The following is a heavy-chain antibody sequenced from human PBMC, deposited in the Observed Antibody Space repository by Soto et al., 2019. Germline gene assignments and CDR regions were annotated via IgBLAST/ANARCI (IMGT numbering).Heavy chain of an antibody. J-gene: IGHJ4*02. CDR3: AKDGEDIVVVVAATGTTFVDY. CDR2: ISGSGGST. Sequence: PWGSLRLSCAASGFTFSSYAMSWVRQAPGKGLEWVSAISGSGGSTYYADSVKGRFTISRDNSKNTLYLQMNSLRAEDTAVYYCAKDGEDIVVVVAATGTTFVDYWGQGTLVTVSS. CDR1: GFTFSSYA. V-gene: IGHV3-23*01. D-gene: IGHD2-15*01.